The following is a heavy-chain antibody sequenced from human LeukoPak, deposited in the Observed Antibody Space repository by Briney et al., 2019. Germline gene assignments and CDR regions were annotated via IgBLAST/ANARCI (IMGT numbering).Heavy chain of an antibody. CDR1: GFTFTSSA. CDR2: IVVGSGNT. D-gene: IGHD3-22*01. CDR3: AASPDYYDSSGYSYYFDY. J-gene: IGHJ4*02. Sequence: ASVKVSCKASGFTFTSSAVQRVRQDRGQRLEWIGWIVVGSGNTNYAQKFQERVTITRDMSTSTAYMELSSLRSEDTAVYYCAASPDYYDSSGYSYYFDYWGQGTLVTVSS. V-gene: IGHV1-58*01.